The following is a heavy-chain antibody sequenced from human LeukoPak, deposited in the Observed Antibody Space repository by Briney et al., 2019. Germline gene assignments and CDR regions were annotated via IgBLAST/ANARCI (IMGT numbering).Heavy chain of an antibody. CDR3: AKHDPAFDY. J-gene: IGHJ4*02. Sequence: GGSLRLSCAASGFTFNSYGMHWVRQAPGKGLEWVAFIRYDGSNYADSVKGRFTISRDNSKNTLYLQMNSLRAEDTAVYYCAKHDPAFDYWGQGTLVTVSS. CDR2: IRYDGS. V-gene: IGHV3-30*02. CDR1: GFTFNSYG.